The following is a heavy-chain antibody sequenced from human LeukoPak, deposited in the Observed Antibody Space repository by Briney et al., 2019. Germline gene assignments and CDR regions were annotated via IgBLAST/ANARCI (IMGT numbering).Heavy chain of an antibody. V-gene: IGHV1-18*01. CDR1: GYTFTNYG. J-gene: IGHJ5*02. CDR2: ISAYNGNT. D-gene: IGHD2-15*01. Sequence: GASVKVSCKASGYTFTNYGISWVRQAPGQGLEWMGWISAYNGNTNYAQKLQGRVTMTTDTSTSTAYMELRSLRSDDTAVYYCARDSVVETLNWFDPWGQGTLVTVSS. CDR3: ARDSVVETLNWFDP.